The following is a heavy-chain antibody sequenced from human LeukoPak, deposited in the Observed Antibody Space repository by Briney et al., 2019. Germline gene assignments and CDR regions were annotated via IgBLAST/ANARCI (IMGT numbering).Heavy chain of an antibody. CDR2: IYTSGST. J-gene: IGHJ4*02. CDR1: GGSISSGSYY. Sequence: SQTLSLTCTVSGGSISSGSYYWSWIRQPAGKGLEWIGRIYTSGSTNYNPSLKSRVTISVDTSKNQFSLKLSSVTAADTAVYYCARGGRIAAAVYPFDYWGQGTLVTVSS. D-gene: IGHD6-13*01. CDR3: ARGGRIAAAVYPFDY. V-gene: IGHV4-61*02.